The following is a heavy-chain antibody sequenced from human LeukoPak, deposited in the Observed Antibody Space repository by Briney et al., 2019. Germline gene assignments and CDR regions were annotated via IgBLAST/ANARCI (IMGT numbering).Heavy chain of an antibody. Sequence: GGSLRLSCAASGFSFSSYALSWVRQTPGKGLEWVSFISGSGGGTYYADSVKGRFTISRDNSKDTLYLQMNSLRAEDTAVYYCAKVGVTGTKFFDYWGQGTLVTVSS. V-gene: IGHV3-23*01. CDR1: GFSFSSYA. CDR3: AKVGVTGTKFFDY. D-gene: IGHD1/OR15-1a*01. J-gene: IGHJ4*02. CDR2: ISGSGGGT.